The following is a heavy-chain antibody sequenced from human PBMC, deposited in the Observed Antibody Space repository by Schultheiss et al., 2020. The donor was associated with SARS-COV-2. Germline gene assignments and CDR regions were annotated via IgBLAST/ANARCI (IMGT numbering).Heavy chain of an antibody. CDR3: AREVDSGSYYWDY. CDR2: IWYDGSNK. V-gene: IGHV3-33*01. J-gene: IGHJ4*02. Sequence: GGSLRLSCAASGFTFSSYGMHWVRQAPGKGLEWVAVIWYDGSNKYYADSVKGRFTISRDNSKNTLYLQMNSLRAEDTAVYYCAREVDSGSYYWDYWGQGTLVTVSS. D-gene: IGHD1-26*01. CDR1: GFTFSSYG.